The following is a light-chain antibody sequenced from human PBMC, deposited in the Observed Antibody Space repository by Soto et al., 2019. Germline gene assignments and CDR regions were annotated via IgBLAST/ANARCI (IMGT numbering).Light chain of an antibody. V-gene: IGKV3-15*01. J-gene: IGKJ1*01. CDR2: VAS. CDR3: QQYNIWPLWT. Sequence: EIVMTQSPATLSVSPWDRATLSCRASESFTSSLAFYQQKPGQPPRLXXXVASTRATDVPARFSGSGSETEFTLTISSLQSEDFAVYFCQQYNIWPLWTFGQGTKV. CDR1: ESFTSS.